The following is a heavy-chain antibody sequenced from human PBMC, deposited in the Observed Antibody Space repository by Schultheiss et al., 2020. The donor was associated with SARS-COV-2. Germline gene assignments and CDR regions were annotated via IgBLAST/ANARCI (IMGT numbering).Heavy chain of an antibody. D-gene: IGHD1-1*01. CDR2: IYSGGST. CDR3: ARVRKVWASNNWSYYFDY. V-gene: IGHV3-53*01. Sequence: GESLKISCAASGFTFSSYAMHWVRQAPGKGLEWVSVIYSGGSTYYADSVKGRFTIFRDNSKSTLYLQMNSLRAKDTAVYYCARVRKVWASNNWSYYFDYWGQGTLVTVSS. CDR1: GFTFSSYA. J-gene: IGHJ4*02.